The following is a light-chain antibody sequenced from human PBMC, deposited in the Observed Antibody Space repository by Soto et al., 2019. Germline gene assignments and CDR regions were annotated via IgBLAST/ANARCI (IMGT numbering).Light chain of an antibody. CDR3: QHYGSSVT. CDR2: GVS. J-gene: IGKJ4*01. Sequence: TQSSGTLSLSTGDRATLSCRASESVTGSDVAWYQQKPGQAPRLLIYGVSGRATGIPDRFSGSGSGTDFTLTISRLEPEDFAVYSCQHYGSSVTFGGGTKVAIK. V-gene: IGKV3-20*01. CDR1: ESVTGSD.